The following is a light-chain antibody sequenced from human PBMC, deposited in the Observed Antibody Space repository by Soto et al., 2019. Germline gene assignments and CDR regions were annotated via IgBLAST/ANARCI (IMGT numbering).Light chain of an antibody. J-gene: IGKJ5*01. CDR3: QQRSNWPPIT. Sequence: EIVLTQSPATLSLSPGKRATISYRASQSVSSYLAWYQQKPGQAPRLLIYDASNRATGIPARFSGSGSGTDFTLTISSLEPEDFAVYYCQQRSNWPPITFGQGTRLEIK. V-gene: IGKV3-11*01. CDR2: DAS. CDR1: QSVSSY.